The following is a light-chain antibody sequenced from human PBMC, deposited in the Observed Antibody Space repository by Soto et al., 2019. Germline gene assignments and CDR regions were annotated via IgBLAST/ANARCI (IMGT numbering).Light chain of an antibody. CDR2: GAS. CDR1: QSVSSN. CDR3: QQYNNWPHPLT. Sequence: EIVMTQSPATLSVSPGERATLSCRASQSVSSNLAWYQQKPGQAPRILIYGASTRATGIPARFSGSGSGTEFTLTISSLQSVDFAVYYCQQYNNWPHPLTLGGGTKVEIK. V-gene: IGKV3-15*01. J-gene: IGKJ4*01.